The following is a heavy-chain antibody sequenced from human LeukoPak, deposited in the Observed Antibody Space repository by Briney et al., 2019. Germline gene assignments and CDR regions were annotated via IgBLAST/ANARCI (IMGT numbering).Heavy chain of an antibody. Sequence: SVKVSCKASGGTFSSYAISWVRQAPRQGLEWMGRIIPIFGIANYAQKFQGRVTITADKSTSTAYMELSSLRSEDTAVYYCARTFRRDGSYPFDYWGQGTLVTVSS. CDR2: IIPIFGIA. CDR3: ARTFRRDGSYPFDY. CDR1: GGTFSSYA. J-gene: IGHJ4*02. D-gene: IGHD1-26*01. V-gene: IGHV1-69*04.